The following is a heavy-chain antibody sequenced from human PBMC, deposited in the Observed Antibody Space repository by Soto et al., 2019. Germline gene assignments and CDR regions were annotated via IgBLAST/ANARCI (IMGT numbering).Heavy chain of an antibody. V-gene: IGHV1-69*12. CDR3: ASSYGDYDYYYYGMDV. D-gene: IGHD4-17*01. J-gene: IGHJ6*02. CDR2: IIPIFGTA. CDR1: GGTFSSYA. Sequence: QVQLVQSGAEVKKPGSSVKVSCKASGGTFSSYAISWVRRAPGQGLEWMGGIIPIFGTANYAQKFQGRVTITADESTSTAYMELSSLRSEDTAVYYCASSYGDYDYYYYGMDVWGQGTTVTVSS.